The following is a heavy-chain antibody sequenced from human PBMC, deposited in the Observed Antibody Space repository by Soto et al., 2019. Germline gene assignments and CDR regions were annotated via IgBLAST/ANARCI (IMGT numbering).Heavy chain of an antibody. CDR3: AHRPRGIAAAGYFDY. CDR2: IYWDDDK. J-gene: IGHJ4*02. V-gene: IGHV2-5*02. Sequence: GSGPTLVNPPQTLTLTCTFSGFSLSTSGVGVGWIRQPPGKALEWLALIYWDDDKRYSPSLKSRLTITKDTSKNQVVLTMTNMDPVDTATYYCAHRPRGIAAAGYFDYWGQGTLVTVSS. CDR1: GFSLSTSGVG. D-gene: IGHD6-13*01.